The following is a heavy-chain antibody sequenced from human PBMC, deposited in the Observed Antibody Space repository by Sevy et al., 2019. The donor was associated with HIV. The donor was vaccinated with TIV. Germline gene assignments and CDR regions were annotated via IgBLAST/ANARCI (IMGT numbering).Heavy chain of an antibody. CDR3: AKDKLLDAFDI. D-gene: IGHD2-15*01. CDR1: GYTFSDNY. CDR2: INPRTGDT. Sequence: ASVKVSCKASGYTFSDNYMHWVRRAPGQGLEWVGRINPRTGDTKYAQKFQGRVTVTRDTSISTAYMELSRLTSDDTAIYYCAKDKLLDAFDIWGQGTRVTVSS. J-gene: IGHJ3*02. V-gene: IGHV1-2*06.